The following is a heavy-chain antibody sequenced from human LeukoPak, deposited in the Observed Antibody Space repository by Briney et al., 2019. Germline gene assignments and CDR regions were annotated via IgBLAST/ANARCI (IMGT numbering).Heavy chain of an antibody. Sequence: PSETLSLTCTVSGGSISSGDYYWGWVRQLPGKGLEWIGYIYYSGSTYYNPSLKSRVTISVDTSKNQFSLKLSSVTAADTAVYYCARGGVIVGATTYFDYWGQGTLVTVSS. CDR1: GGSISSGDYY. CDR2: IYYSGST. J-gene: IGHJ4*02. CDR3: ARGGVIVGATTYFDY. V-gene: IGHV4-30-4*01. D-gene: IGHD1-26*01.